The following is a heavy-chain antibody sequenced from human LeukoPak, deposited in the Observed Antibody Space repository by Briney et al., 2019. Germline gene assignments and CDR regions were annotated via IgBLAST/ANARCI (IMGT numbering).Heavy chain of an antibody. Sequence: GGSLRLSCAASGFTFSNAWMTWVRQAPGKGLEWVSAITGNGISTYYADSVKGRFTISRDNPKNTLYLQMHSLRAEDTAIYYCAKVTGGDMITYGGLDYWGQGTLVTVSS. J-gene: IGHJ4*02. CDR2: ITGNGIST. D-gene: IGHD3-16*01. CDR3: AKVTGGDMITYGGLDY. CDR1: GFTFSNAW. V-gene: IGHV3-23*01.